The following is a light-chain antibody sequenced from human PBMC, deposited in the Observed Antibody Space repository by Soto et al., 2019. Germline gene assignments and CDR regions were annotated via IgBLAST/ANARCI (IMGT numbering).Light chain of an antibody. CDR2: DAS. CDR3: QQYGDSPLT. V-gene: IGKV3-20*01. Sequence: EIVLTQSPGTRSLSPGERATLSCRASQSVSSSYLAWYQQKPCQAPRLLLYDASSRATGIPDRFSGSGSGTHLTLTISRREPEDFAVYYCQQYGDSPLTFGGGTKVDIK. CDR1: QSVSSSY. J-gene: IGKJ4*01.